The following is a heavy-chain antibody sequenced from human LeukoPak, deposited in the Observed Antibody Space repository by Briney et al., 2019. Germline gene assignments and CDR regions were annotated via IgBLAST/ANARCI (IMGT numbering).Heavy chain of an antibody. V-gene: IGHV5-51*01. Sequence: GESLKISSKGSGYSFTNYWIGWVRQMPGKGLEWMGIIYPGDSDTRYSPSFQGQVTISADKSISTAYLQWSSLKASDTAIYYCATPYYYGSGSYYNGMDVWGQGTTVTVSS. CDR3: ATPYYYGSGSYYNGMDV. D-gene: IGHD3-10*01. CDR1: GYSFTNYW. J-gene: IGHJ6*02. CDR2: IYPGDSDT.